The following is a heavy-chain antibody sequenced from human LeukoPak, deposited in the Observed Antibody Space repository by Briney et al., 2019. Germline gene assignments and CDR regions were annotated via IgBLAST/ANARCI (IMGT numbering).Heavy chain of an antibody. J-gene: IGHJ4*02. CDR1: GFTFGGYG. CDR3: ARVIAAAGTGSLDY. CDR2: MNLNGGST. D-gene: IGHD6-13*01. Sequence: GGSLRLSCAASGFTFGGYGMSWVRQAPGTGLEWVSVMNLNGGSTSYADSVKGRFTISTDNAKSSLYLQMNSLRAEDTALYHCARVIAAAGTGSLDYWGQGTLVTVSS. V-gene: IGHV3-20*01.